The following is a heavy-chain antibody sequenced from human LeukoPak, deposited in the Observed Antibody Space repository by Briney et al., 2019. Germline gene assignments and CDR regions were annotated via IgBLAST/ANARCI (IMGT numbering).Heavy chain of an antibody. V-gene: IGHV3-23*01. J-gene: IGHJ4*02. CDR1: GFIVNSYA. CDR3: AKDRLTSSWYFGFDY. CDR2: IDGSGIST. D-gene: IGHD6-13*01. Sequence: GGSLRLSCAASGFIVNSYAMSWVRQAPGKGLEWVASIDGSGISTYDAVSVKGRFTVSRDNSENRLYLQMNSLTDADTAVYYCAKDRLTSSWYFGFDYWGQETQVTVSS.